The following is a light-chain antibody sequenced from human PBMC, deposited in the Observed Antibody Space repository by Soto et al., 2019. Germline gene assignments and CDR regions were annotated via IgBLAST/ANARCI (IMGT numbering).Light chain of an antibody. CDR2: GNS. CDR3: QSYDIRLSGWV. V-gene: IGLV1-40*01. Sequence: QSVLTQPPSVSGAPGQRVTISGTGSSSNIGAIYDVHWYRQLPGTAPKLLIYGNSNRPSGVPDRFSGSKSGTSASLAITGLQAEDEADYFCQSYDIRLSGWVFGGGTKLTVL. CDR1: SSNIGAIYD. J-gene: IGLJ3*02.